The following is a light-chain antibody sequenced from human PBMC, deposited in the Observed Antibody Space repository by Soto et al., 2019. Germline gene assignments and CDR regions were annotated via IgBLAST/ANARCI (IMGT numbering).Light chain of an antibody. J-gene: IGLJ2*01. CDR2: EGS. CDR1: SSDVGSYNL. CDR3: CSYAGSSTVV. Sequence: QSALTQPASVSGSPGQSITISCTGTSSDVGSYNLVSWYQQHPGKAPKLMIYEGSKRPSGVSNRFSGSKSGNTASVTISGLQAEDEADYYCCSYAGSSTVVFGGGTKLTVL. V-gene: IGLV2-23*01.